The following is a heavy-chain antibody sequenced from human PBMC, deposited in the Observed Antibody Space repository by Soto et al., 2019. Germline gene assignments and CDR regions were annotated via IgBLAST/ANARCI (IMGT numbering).Heavy chain of an antibody. V-gene: IGHV3-7*01. J-gene: IGHJ4*02. CDR3: ARETVEKAMNA. CDR2: IKQEGSEK. Sequence: EVPLVESGGGLVQPGGSLRLSCAASGFTFSSYWMSWVRQAPGKGLEWVANIKQEGSEKNYVASVRGRFTISRDNDVNSLYLQMNSLRVEDTAIYYCARETVEKAMNAWGQGTLVTVSS. D-gene: IGHD2-2*01. CDR1: GFTFSSYW.